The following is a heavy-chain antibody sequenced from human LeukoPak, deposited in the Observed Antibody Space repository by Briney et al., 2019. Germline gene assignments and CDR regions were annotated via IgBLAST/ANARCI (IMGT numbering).Heavy chain of an antibody. D-gene: IGHD3-10*01. CDR2: IRNKVNSHTT. CDR3: VAMLRGVGY. J-gene: IGHJ4*02. V-gene: IGHV3-72*01. CDR1: GFTFSDHY. Sequence: GGSLRLSCAASGFTFSDHYMDWVRQAPGKGLEWVGRIRNKVNSHTTEYSASVKGRFTISRDDSTNSVYLQMNSLKTEDTAVYYCVAMLRGVGYWGQGALVTVSS.